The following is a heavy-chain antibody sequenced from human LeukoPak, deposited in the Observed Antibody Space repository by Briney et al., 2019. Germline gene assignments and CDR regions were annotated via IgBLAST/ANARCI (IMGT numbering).Heavy chain of an antibody. CDR1: GYTFTSYG. Sequence: ASVKVSCKASGYTFTSYGISWVRQAPGQGLEWMGWISAYNGNTNYAQKLQGRVTMTTDTSTSTAYMEPRSLRSDDTAVYYCARASSGYSVMSSWGQGTLVTVSS. V-gene: IGHV1-18*01. J-gene: IGHJ5*02. CDR3: ARASSGYSVMSS. CDR2: ISAYNGNT. D-gene: IGHD3-22*01.